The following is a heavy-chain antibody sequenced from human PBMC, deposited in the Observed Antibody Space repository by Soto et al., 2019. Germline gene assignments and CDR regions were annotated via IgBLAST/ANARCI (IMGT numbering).Heavy chain of an antibody. V-gene: IGHV5-51*01. CDR3: ARNSGSNLYYYYYGMDV. CDR1: GYSFTSYW. J-gene: IGHJ6*02. D-gene: IGHD1-26*01. Sequence: GESLKISCKGSGYSFTSYWIGWVRQMPGKGLEWMGIIYPGDSDTRYSPSFQGQVTISADKSISTAYLQWSSLKASDTAMYYCARNSGSNLYYYYYGMDVWGQGTTVTVSS. CDR2: IYPGDSDT.